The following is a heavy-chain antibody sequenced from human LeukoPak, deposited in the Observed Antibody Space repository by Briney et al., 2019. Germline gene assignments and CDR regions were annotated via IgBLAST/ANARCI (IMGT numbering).Heavy chain of an antibody. Sequence: SETLSLTCAVYGGSFSGYYWSWIRQPPGKGLEWIGEINHSGSTNYNPSLKSRVTISVDTSKNQFSLKLSSVTAADTAVYYCARHVAYYDSSGYYIFDYWGQGTLVTVSS. CDR3: ARHVAYYDSSGYYIFDY. CDR1: GGSFSGYY. CDR2: INHSGST. D-gene: IGHD3-22*01. V-gene: IGHV4-34*01. J-gene: IGHJ4*02.